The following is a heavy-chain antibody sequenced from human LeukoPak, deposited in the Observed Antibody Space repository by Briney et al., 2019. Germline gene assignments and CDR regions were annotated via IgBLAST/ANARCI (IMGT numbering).Heavy chain of an antibody. Sequence: ASETLSLTCTVSGGSISSSSYYWGWIRQPAGKGLEWIGRIYTSGSTNYNPSLKSRVTMSVDTSKNQFSLKLSSVTAADTAVYYCARDYGYPPSDAFDIWGQGTMVTVSS. CDR3: ARDYGYPPSDAFDI. CDR2: IYTSGST. J-gene: IGHJ3*02. D-gene: IGHD5-18*01. V-gene: IGHV4-61*02. CDR1: GGSISSSSYY.